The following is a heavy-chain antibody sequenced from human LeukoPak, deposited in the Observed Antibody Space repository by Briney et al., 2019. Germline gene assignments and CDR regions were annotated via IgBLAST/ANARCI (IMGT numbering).Heavy chain of an antibody. CDR1: GGSISSSSYY. Sequence: SETLSLTCTVSGGSISSSSYYWGWIRQPPGKGLEWTGSIYYSGSTYYNPSLKSRVTISVDTSKNQFSLKLSSVTAADTAVYYCARHAGGDIVVVPAAISFDYWGQGTLVTVSS. D-gene: IGHD2-2*01. CDR2: IYYSGST. V-gene: IGHV4-39*01. CDR3: ARHAGGDIVVVPAAISFDY. J-gene: IGHJ4*02.